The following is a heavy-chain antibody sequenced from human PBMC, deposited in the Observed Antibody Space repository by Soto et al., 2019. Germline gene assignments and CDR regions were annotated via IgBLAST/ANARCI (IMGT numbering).Heavy chain of an antibody. D-gene: IGHD6-19*01. V-gene: IGHV3-30*18. J-gene: IGHJ4*02. CDR1: GCTFGSYG. Sequence: QVQLVESGGGVVQPGRSQRLSCAASGCTFGSYGMHWVRQAPGKGLEWVAVISYDGSNKYYADSVKGRFTISRDNSKNTLYLQMNSLRAEDTAVYYCAKDRFRIAVAAPFDYWGQGTLVTVSS. CDR3: AKDRFRIAVAAPFDY. CDR2: ISYDGSNK.